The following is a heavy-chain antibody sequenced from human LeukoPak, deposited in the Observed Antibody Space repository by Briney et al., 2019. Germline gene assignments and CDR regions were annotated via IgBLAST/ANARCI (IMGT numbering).Heavy chain of an antibody. V-gene: IGHV3-53*01. CDR2: IYSGGST. CDR3: ARGQNVPA. CDR1: GFTVSNIY. D-gene: IGHD1-1*01. Sequence: AGGSLRLSCAASGFTVSNIYMNWVRQAPGKGLEWVSVIYSGGSTYYADSVKGRFTISRDNSKNTLYLQMNSLRAEDTAVYYCARGQNVPAWGQGTLVTVSS. J-gene: IGHJ4*02.